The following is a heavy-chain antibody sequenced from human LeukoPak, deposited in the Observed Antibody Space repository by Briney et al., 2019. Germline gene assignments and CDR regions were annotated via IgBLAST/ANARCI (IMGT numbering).Heavy chain of an antibody. CDR2: IFSTGST. V-gene: IGHV4-59*01. D-gene: IGHD6-6*01. CDR1: GGSISGYN. J-gene: IGHJ6*03. CDR3: ATIARPEYYYHTDV. Sequence: PSETLSLTWSVSGGSISGYNWSWSRQPPGKGLEWIGDIFSTGSTNYRPSLKSRITISKDTSRKQFSLQLSSVTAADTAVYYCATIARPEYYYHTDVWGKGTTVIVSS.